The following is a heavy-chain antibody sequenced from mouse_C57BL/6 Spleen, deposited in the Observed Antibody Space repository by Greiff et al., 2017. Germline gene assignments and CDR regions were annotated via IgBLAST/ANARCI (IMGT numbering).Heavy chain of an antibody. Sequence: QVQLQQSGAELVRPGTSVKVSCKASGYAFTNYLIEWVKQRPGQGLEWIGVLNPGSGGTNYNEKFKGKATLTADKSSSTAYMQLSSLTSEDSAVYFCARGDYGSPFAYWGQGTLVTVSA. CDR1: GYAFTNYL. D-gene: IGHD1-1*01. V-gene: IGHV1-54*01. CDR3: ARGDYGSPFAY. CDR2: LNPGSGGT. J-gene: IGHJ3*01.